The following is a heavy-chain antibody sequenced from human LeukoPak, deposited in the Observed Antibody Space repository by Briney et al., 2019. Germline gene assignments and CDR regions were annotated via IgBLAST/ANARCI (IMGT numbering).Heavy chain of an antibody. CDR2: IYYSGST. V-gene: IGHV4-30-4*01. J-gene: IGHJ4*02. CDR3: ARGSCSSTSCSNFDY. CDR1: GGSISSGDYY. D-gene: IGHD2-2*01. Sequence: SQTLSLTCTVSGGSISSGDYYWSWIRQPPGKGLEWIGYIYYSGSTYYNPSLKSRVTISVDTSKNQFSLKLSPVTAADTAVYYCARGSCSSTSCSNFDYWGQGTLVTVSS.